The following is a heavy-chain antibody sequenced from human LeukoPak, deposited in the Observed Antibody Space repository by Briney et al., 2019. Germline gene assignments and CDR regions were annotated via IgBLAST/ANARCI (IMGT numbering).Heavy chain of an antibody. CDR3: AREDIVVVPAAATYGMDV. J-gene: IGHJ6*02. CDR1: DGSFSGYY. D-gene: IGHD2-2*01. V-gene: IGHV4-34*01. CDR2: INHSGST. Sequence: SETLSLTCAVYDGSFSGYYWSWIRQPPGKGLEWIGEINHSGSTNYNPSLKSRVTISVDTSKNQFSLKLSSVTAADTAVYYCAREDIVVVPAAATYGMDVWGQGTTVTVSS.